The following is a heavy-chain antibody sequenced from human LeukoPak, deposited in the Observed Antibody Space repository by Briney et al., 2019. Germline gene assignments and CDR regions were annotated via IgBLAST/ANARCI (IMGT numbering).Heavy chain of an antibody. D-gene: IGHD3-9*01. CDR2: ISPSGGIT. J-gene: IGHJ4*02. CDR1: GFTFSSHG. V-gene: IGHV3-23*01. CDR3: ARGGRYFDWLLPTYYFDY. Sequence: GGSLRLSCAASGFTFSSHGMNWVRQAPGKGLEWVSGISPSGGITYYTDSVKGRFTISRDNSKNTLYLQMNSLRAEDTAVYYCARGGRYFDWLLPTYYFDYWGQGTLVTVSS.